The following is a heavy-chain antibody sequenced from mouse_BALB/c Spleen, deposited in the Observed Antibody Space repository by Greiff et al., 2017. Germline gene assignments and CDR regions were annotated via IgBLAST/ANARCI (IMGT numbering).Heavy chain of an antibody. CDR1: GFNIKDYY. CDR2: IDPENGNT. J-gene: IGHJ4*01. CDR3: ARVGAITTVPDAMDY. D-gene: IGHD1-1*01. V-gene: IGHV14-1*02. Sequence: EVKVVESGAELVRPGALVKLSCKASGFNIKDYYMHWVKQRPEQGLEWIGWIDPENGNTIYDPKFQGKASITADTSSNTAYLQLSSLTSEDTAVYYCARVGAITTVPDAMDYWGQGTSVTVSS.